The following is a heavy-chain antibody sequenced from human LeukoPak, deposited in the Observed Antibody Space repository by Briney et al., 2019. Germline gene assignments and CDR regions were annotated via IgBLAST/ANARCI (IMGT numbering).Heavy chain of an antibody. Sequence: KPSETLSLTCTVSGGSISSYYWSWIRQPPGKRLEWIGYIYYSGSTNYNPSLKSRVTISVDTSKNQFSLKLSSVTAADTAVYYCARVEYSSSWHFDYWGQGTLVTVSS. J-gene: IGHJ4*02. CDR2: IYYSGST. CDR1: GGSISSYY. CDR3: ARVEYSSSWHFDY. V-gene: IGHV4-59*01. D-gene: IGHD6-13*01.